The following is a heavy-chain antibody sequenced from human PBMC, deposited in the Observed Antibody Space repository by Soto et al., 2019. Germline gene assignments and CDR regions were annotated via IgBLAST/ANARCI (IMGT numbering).Heavy chain of an antibody. V-gene: IGHV3-64D*06. D-gene: IGHD5-12*01. CDR1: GFTFSSYA. Sequence: GGSLRLSCAASGFTFSSYAMHWVRQAPGKGLEYVSGIRGNGDPPFYADSVKGRFTISRDNSKNTLYLQMSSLSADDTAVYYCVKSRGGNNFDFFDWGQGALVTVSS. CDR2: IRGNGDPP. CDR3: VKSRGGNNFDFFD. J-gene: IGHJ4*02.